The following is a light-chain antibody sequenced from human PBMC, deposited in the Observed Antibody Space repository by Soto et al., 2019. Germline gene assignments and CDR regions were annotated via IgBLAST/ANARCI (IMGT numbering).Light chain of an antibody. V-gene: IGKV3-15*01. CDR3: QQYNNWPPWT. J-gene: IGKJ1*01. CDR1: QSVTTN. CDR2: GAS. Sequence: VVMTQSPASLSVSPGERVTFSCMASQSVTTNLAWYQHKPGQSPRLLIYGASTRATGIPARFSGSGSGTEFTLTISSLQSEDFAVYYCQQYNNWPPWTFGQGTKV.